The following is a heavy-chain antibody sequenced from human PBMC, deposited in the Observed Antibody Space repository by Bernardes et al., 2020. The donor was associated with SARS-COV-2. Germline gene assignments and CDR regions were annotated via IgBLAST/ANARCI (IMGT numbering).Heavy chain of an antibody. CDR3: VRHPPHFYGYLARYYYYGMDA. J-gene: IGHJ6*02. CDR2: ISASSRYI. Sequence: VGSLILSCAASGFSMDGHTMNWVRQAPGKGLEWLSSISASSRYIYYVDSVKGRFTISRDNAWNPLYLQMNSLRAEDSAVYYCVRHPPHFYGYLARYYYYGMDAWGHGTTVTVSS. V-gene: IGHV3-21*01. CDR1: GFSMDGHT. D-gene: IGHD4-17*01.